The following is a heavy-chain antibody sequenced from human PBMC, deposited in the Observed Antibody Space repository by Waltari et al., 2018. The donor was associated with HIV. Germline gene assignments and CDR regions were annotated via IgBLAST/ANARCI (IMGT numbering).Heavy chain of an antibody. Sequence: QVQLQESGPGLVKPSETLSLTCTVSGGSISSYYWSWFRQPPGKGLEWIGYIYYSGSTNYNPSLKSRVTISVDTSKNQFSLKLSSVTAADTAVYYCARLRGGVVIHVDYWGQGTLVTVSS. J-gene: IGHJ4*02. CDR3: ARLRGGVVIHVDY. CDR1: GGSISSYY. CDR2: IYYSGST. V-gene: IGHV4-59*01. D-gene: IGHD3-3*01.